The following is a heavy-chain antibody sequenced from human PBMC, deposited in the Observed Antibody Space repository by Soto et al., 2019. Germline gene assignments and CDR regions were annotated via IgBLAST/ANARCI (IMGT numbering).Heavy chain of an antibody. V-gene: IGHV3-74*02. CDR1: GFTFGNYW. CDR2: INSDGSVS. Sequence: EVQLVESGGGLVQPGGSLRLSCAASGFTFGNYWMYWVRQAPGKGLEWVSRINSDGSVSSYADSVKGRLTISRDNVKNTLYLQMDSLRAEDTAVYYCARGDCVGGTCYSLAGSFYYYMDVWGKGTTVTV. J-gene: IGHJ6*03. D-gene: IGHD2-15*01. CDR3: ARGDCVGGTCYSLAGSFYYYMDV.